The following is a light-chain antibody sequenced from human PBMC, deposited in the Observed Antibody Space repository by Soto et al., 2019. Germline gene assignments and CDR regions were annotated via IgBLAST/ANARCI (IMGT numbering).Light chain of an antibody. CDR1: QSVSGN. V-gene: IGKV3-15*01. J-gene: IGKJ3*01. Sequence: EIVMTQSPATLSVSPGERATLSCRASQSVSGNLAWYQQKPGQAPRLLIYGASTRATGIPVRFSGSGSGTEFTLTISSLQSEDFAVYYCQQYNNWPPFTFGPGTQVDIE. CDR3: QQYNNWPPFT. CDR2: GAS.